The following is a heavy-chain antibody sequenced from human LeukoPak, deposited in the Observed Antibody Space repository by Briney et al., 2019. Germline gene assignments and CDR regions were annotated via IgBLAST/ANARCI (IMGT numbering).Heavy chain of an antibody. D-gene: IGHD6-13*01. CDR2: IYYSGST. CDR3: ARDPSAAAGQYNWFDP. J-gene: IGHJ5*02. V-gene: IGHV4-59*01. Sequence: SETLSLTCTVSGGSISSYYWSWIRQPPGKGLEWIGYIYYSGSTNYNPSLKSRVTISVDTSKNQFSLKLSSVTAADTAVYYCARDPSAAAGQYNWFDPWGQGTLVTVSS. CDR1: GGSISSYY.